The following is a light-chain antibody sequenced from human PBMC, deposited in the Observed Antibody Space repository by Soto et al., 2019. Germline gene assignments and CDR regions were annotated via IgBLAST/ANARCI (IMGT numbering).Light chain of an antibody. CDR2: GAS. J-gene: IGKJ1*01. CDR3: QHYNNWPRT. V-gene: IGKV3-15*01. Sequence: EIVMTQSPATLSVSPGERATLSCRASQSVSSNLAWYQQKPGQAPRLLIYGASTRATGIPARFSGSGSGTEFTLTLSSLQSEDFAVYHCQHYNNWPRTFGQGTKVEIK. CDR1: QSVSSN.